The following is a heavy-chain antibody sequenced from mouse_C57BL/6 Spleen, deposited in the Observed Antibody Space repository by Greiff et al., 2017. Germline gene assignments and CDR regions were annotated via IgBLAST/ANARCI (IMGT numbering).Heavy chain of an antibody. D-gene: IGHD1-1*01. CDR3: TTRAYYGSSYGFAY. Sequence: VQLQQSGAELVRPGASVKLSCTASGFNIKDYYMHWVKQRPEQGLEWIGRIDPEDGDTEYAPKFQGKATMAADTSSNTAYLQLSSLTSEDTAVYYCTTRAYYGSSYGFAYWGQGTLVTVSA. CDR1: GFNIKDYY. J-gene: IGHJ3*01. CDR2: IDPEDGDT. V-gene: IGHV14-1*01.